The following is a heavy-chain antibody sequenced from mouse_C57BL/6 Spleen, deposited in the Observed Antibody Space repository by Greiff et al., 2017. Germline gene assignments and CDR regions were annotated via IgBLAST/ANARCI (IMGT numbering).Heavy chain of an antibody. CDR2: ISSGGSYT. D-gene: IGHD4-1*01. CDR1: GFTFSSYG. CDR3: ARPNELGLYYFDY. V-gene: IGHV5-6*01. Sequence: EVQVVESGGDLVKPGGSLKLSCAASGFTFSSYGMSWVRQTPDKRLEWVATISSGGSYTYYPDSVKGRFTISRDNAKNTLYLQMSSLKSEDTAMYYCARPNELGLYYFDYWGQGTTLTVSS. J-gene: IGHJ2*01.